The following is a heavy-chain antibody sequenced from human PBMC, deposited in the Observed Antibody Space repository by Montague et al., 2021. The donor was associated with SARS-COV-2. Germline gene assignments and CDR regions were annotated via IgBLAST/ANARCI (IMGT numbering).Heavy chain of an antibody. D-gene: IGHD3-22*01. CDR3: ARGHLSVSMIVVVFTSASYYFDY. CDR1: GGSFGDDH. CDR2: IRQSGRT. J-gene: IGHJ4*02. Sequence: SETLSLTCAVYGGSFGDDHWSWIRRPPGKGLEWIGNIRQSGRTNXNPSLKSRVTISVDTSKNQFSLKLTSVTAADTGLYFCARGHLSVSMIVVVFTSASYYFDYWGQGAQVTVSS. V-gene: IGHV4-34*01.